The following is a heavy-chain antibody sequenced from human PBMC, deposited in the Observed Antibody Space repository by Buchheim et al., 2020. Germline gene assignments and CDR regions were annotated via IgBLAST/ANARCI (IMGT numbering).Heavy chain of an antibody. CDR3: ANWDNS. Sequence: VQLVDSGGGLVQPGGSLRLSCAASGFTFCNYCMHWIRQAPGKGLEWVANINQNGREKNYVDSVKGRFTISRDNAENSLYLQMDSLRGEDTAVYYCANWDNSGGQGSL. CDR2: INQNGREK. V-gene: IGHV3-7*01. CDR1: GFTFCNYC. J-gene: IGHJ5*01.